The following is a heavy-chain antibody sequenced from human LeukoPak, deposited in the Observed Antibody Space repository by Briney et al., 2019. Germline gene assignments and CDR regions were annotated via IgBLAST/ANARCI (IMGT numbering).Heavy chain of an antibody. J-gene: IGHJ4*02. CDR1: GFTFDDYG. V-gene: IGHV3-20*04. D-gene: IGHD6-13*01. CDR3: AKRARWYYFDY. Sequence: GGSLRLSCAASGFTFDDYGMSWVRQAPGKGLEWVSGINWNGGSTGYADSVKGRFTISRDNARNSLYLQMNSLRAEDTALYYCAKRARWYYFDYWGQGTLVTVSS. CDR2: INWNGGST.